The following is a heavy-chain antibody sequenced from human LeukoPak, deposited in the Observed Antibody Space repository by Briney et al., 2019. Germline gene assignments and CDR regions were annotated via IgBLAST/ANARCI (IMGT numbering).Heavy chain of an antibody. Sequence: GASVKVSCKASGYTFTGYYMHWVRQAPGQGLEWMGWINPNSGGTNYAQKFQGRVTMTRDTSISTAYMELSRLRSDDTAVYYCARAGVGATRPNNYWGQGTLVTVSS. D-gene: IGHD1-26*01. V-gene: IGHV1-2*02. CDR3: ARAGVGATRPNNY. J-gene: IGHJ4*02. CDR2: INPNSGGT. CDR1: GYTFTGYY.